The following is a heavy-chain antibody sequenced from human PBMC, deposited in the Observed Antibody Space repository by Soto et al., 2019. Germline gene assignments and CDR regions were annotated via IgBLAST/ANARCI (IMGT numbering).Heavy chain of an antibody. CDR2: ISASGTET. V-gene: IGHV3-23*01. CDR1: GFTFSSFA. Sequence: PGGSLRLSCAASGFTFSSFAVSWVRQAPGKGLEWVSAISASGTETYYADSVRGRFAISRDDSKNTVYLQMHSLTAEDTALYYCAKSYHYERSGPRGFLDYWGQGTLVTVSS. D-gene: IGHD3-22*01. CDR3: AKSYHYERSGPRGFLDY. J-gene: IGHJ4*02.